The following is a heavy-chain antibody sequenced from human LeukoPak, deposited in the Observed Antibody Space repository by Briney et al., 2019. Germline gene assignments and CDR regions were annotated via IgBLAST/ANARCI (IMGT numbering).Heavy chain of an antibody. V-gene: IGHV1-69*11. CDR3: ARDRATGTTTFDY. J-gene: IGHJ4*02. CDR1: GGTFSSYA. CDR2: IIPILGTA. D-gene: IGHD1-1*01. Sequence: SVKVSCKASGGTFSSYAISWVRQAPGQGLEWMGRIIPILGTANYAQKFQGRVTITADESTSTAYMELSSLRSEDTAVYYCARDRATGTTTFDYWGQGTLVTVSS.